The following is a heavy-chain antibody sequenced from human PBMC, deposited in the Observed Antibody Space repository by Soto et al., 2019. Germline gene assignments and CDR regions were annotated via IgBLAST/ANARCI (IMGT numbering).Heavy chain of an antibody. V-gene: IGHV1-3*01. CDR1: GYRFTDYG. D-gene: IGHD4-4*01. CDR2: IVADNGDT. J-gene: IGHJ4*02. CDR3: ARGSNPFHY. Sequence: QVQLVQSGAEVQNPGASLKVSCKASGYRFTDYGIHWVRQVPGQTLEWMGWIVADNGDTKYSQKFQGRVTFTWDTSANTAYMELSSLRYEDTAVYYCARGSNPFHYWGQGTPVTVSS.